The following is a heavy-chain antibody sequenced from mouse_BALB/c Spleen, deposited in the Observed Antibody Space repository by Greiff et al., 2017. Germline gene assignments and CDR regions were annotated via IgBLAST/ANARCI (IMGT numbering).Heavy chain of an antibody. Sequence: VQMQQSGAELVKPGASVKLSCTASGFNIKDTYMHWVKQRPEQGLEWIGRIDPANGNTKYDPKFQGKATITADTSSNTAYLQLSSLTSEDTAVYYCARDYRYDEAMDYWGQGTSVTVSS. V-gene: IGHV14-3*02. CDR1: GFNIKDTY. D-gene: IGHD2-14*01. J-gene: IGHJ4*01. CDR3: ARDYRYDEAMDY. CDR2: IDPANGNT.